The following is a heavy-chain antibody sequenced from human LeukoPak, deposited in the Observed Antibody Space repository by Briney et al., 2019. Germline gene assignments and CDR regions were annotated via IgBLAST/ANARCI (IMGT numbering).Heavy chain of an antibody. J-gene: IGHJ4*02. Sequence: PSQTLSLTCTVSGGSISSGDYYWSWIPQPPGKGLEWIGYIYYSGSTYYNPSLKSRVTISVDTSKNQFSLKLSSVTAADTAVYYCAREGAEGTSYFDYWGQGTLVTVSS. D-gene: IGHD4/OR15-4a*01. CDR1: GGSISSGDYY. CDR2: IYYSGST. CDR3: AREGAEGTSYFDY. V-gene: IGHV4-30-4*08.